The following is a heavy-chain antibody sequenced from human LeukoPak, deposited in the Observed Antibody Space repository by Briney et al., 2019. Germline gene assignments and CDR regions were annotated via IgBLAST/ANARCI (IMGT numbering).Heavy chain of an antibody. J-gene: IGHJ6*02. V-gene: IGHV1-69*13. CDR2: IIPIFGTA. D-gene: IGHD6-19*01. CDR1: GGTFSSYA. CDR3: ARDPAPLAVAANYYYYGIDV. Sequence: SVKVSCKASGGTFSSYAISWVRQAPGQGLEWMGGIIPIFGTANHAQKFQGRVTITADESTSTAYMELSSLRSEDTAVYYCARDPAPLAVAANYYYYGIDVWGQGTTVTVSS.